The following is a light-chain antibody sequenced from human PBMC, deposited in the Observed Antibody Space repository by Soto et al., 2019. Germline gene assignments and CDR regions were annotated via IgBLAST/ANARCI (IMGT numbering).Light chain of an antibody. CDR3: RHMRT. Sequence: DIQMTQSPSTLSASVGDRVTITCRASQNINNWIAWYQQKPGKAPKFLIYDASTLESGVPSRFSGSGFGTEFSLTISSLQPDDFGRYYCRHMRTFGQGTKVEIK. CDR1: QNINNW. CDR2: DAS. V-gene: IGKV1-5*01. J-gene: IGKJ1*01.